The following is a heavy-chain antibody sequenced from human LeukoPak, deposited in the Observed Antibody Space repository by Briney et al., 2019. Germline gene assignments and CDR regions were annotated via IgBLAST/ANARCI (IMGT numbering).Heavy chain of an antibody. D-gene: IGHD3-3*01. CDR2: IDGSSSRI. V-gene: IGHV3-11*01. J-gene: IGHJ3*02. Sequence: GGSLRLSCAASGFTFSDYYMSWIRQAPGKGLEWVSYIDGSSSRIYYADSVKGRFTISRDNAKNSLFLQMNSLTVEDTAVYCCASRVAFDIWGLGTMVTVSS. CDR3: ASRVAFDI. CDR1: GFTFSDYY.